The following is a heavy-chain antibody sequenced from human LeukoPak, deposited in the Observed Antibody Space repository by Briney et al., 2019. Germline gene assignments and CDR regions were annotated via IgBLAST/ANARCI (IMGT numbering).Heavy chain of an antibody. D-gene: IGHD5-18*01. CDR3: ATDGGYNYGLGGYSYMDV. J-gene: IGHJ6*03. CDR2: IYYSGSSGST. Sequence: SETLSLTCTVSGGSISSYYWSWNRQPPGKGLEWIGCIYYSGSSGSTNYNPSLKSRVTISVDTSKSQFSLKLISVTAADTAVYYCATDGGYNYGLGGYSYMDVWGKGTTVTVSS. V-gene: IGHV4-59*13. CDR1: GGSISSYY.